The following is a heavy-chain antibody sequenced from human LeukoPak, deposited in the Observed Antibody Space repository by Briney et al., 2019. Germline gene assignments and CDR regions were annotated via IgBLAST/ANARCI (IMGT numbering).Heavy chain of an antibody. V-gene: IGHV3-33*01. Sequence: PGGSLRLSCAASGFSFSSYGMHWVRQAPGKGLEWVAVIWYDGSNKYYPDSVKGRFTISRDNSKNTLYLQMNSLRAEDTAVYYCALGYSSGWYYVNWGQGTLVTVSS. CDR1: GFSFSSYG. CDR3: ALGYSSGWYYVN. CDR2: IWYDGSNK. J-gene: IGHJ4*02. D-gene: IGHD6-19*01.